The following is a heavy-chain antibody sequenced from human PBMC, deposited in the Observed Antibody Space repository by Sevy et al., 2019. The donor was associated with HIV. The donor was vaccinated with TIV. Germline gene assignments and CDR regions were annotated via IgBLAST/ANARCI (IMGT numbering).Heavy chain of an antibody. CDR3: AREASSSWYGDWFDP. D-gene: IGHD6-13*01. Sequence: ETMSLTCTVSGGSVSSGSYYWSWIRQPPGKGLEWIGYIYYSGSTNYNPSLKSRVTISVDTSKNQFSLKLSSVTAADTAVYYCAREASSSWYGDWFDPWGQGTLVTVSS. V-gene: IGHV4-61*01. CDR1: GGSVSSGSYY. J-gene: IGHJ5*02. CDR2: IYYSGST.